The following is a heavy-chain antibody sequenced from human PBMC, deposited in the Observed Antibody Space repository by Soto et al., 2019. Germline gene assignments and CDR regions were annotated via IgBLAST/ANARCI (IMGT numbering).Heavy chain of an antibody. Sequence: SETLSLTCTVSGDSMTSSSYYWGWIRQPPGKGLEWIGSIYYSERTSYNSGNTYHNPSLRSRITIAVDTSKNQFSLKLNSVAAADTAFYYCATTRGLAVGGSFDYWGQGMLVTVSS. V-gene: IGHV4-39*01. D-gene: IGHD3-10*01. CDR1: GDSMTSSSYY. CDR3: ATTRGLAVGGSFDY. CDR2: IYYSERTSYNSGNT. J-gene: IGHJ4*02.